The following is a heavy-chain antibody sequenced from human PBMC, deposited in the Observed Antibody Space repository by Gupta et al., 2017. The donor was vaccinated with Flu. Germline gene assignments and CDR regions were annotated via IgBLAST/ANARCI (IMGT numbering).Heavy chain of an antibody. CDR3: ARDTDGDNWYFRF. CDR1: GFRFSNYG. CDR2: IWYDGSQK. D-gene: IGHD2-21*01. Sequence: QVQLVESGGRVVQPGTSLTLSCAASGFRFSNYGIHWVREAPGKGLEWISIIWYDGSQKYYSDSVKGRFTVSRDNSRNTVYLHMNNGRVEDTAYYYCARDTDGDNWYFRFWGRGTLVTVSS. V-gene: IGHV3-33*04. J-gene: IGHJ2*01.